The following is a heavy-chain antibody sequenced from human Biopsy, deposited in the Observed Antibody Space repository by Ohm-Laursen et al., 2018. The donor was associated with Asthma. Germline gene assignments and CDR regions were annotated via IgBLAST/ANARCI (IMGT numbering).Heavy chain of an antibody. J-gene: IGHJ5*02. D-gene: IGHD3-10*01. Sequence: SVKVSCKASGYTFTSTVYGISWVRQAPGQGLECMGWIRPHTGDTNYAQMLRGRVTMTTDTSTSTAYMELRGLRSDDTAVYYCARDPGGFDPWGQGTLVTVSS. V-gene: IGHV1-18*01. CDR2: IRPHTGDT. CDR3: ARDPGGFDP. CDR1: GYTFTSTVYG.